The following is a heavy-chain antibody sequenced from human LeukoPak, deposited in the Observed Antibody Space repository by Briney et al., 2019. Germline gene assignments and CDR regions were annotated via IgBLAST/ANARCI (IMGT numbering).Heavy chain of an antibody. V-gene: IGHV3-64*01. Sequence: TGGSLRLSCAASGFTFSNYAMHWVRQAPGKGLEYVSAISSNGGSTYYANSVKDRFTISRDNSKNTLYLQMNSLRAEDTAVYCCAKGELRFLEWLSPPDAFDIWGQGTMVTVSS. CDR1: GFTFSNYA. J-gene: IGHJ3*02. CDR3: AKGELRFLEWLSPPDAFDI. CDR2: ISSNGGST. D-gene: IGHD3-3*01.